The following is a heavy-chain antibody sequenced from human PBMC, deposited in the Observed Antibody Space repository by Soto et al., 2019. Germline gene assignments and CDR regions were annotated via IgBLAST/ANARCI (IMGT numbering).Heavy chain of an antibody. CDR3: AKTHVDAATQVGYFHH. V-gene: IGHV3-33*03. D-gene: IGHD1-26*01. J-gene: IGHJ1*01. Sequence: QVQLVESGGGAVQPGRSLRLSCAASGFTFSRYGMHWVRQAPGKGQEWVSVIWYDGSAKYYGDSVEGRFTISRDDSTNTVYLEMNDLRVEDTAVYYCAKTHVDAATQVGYFHHLGQGTLVTVSS. CDR2: IWYDGSAK. CDR1: GFTFSRYG.